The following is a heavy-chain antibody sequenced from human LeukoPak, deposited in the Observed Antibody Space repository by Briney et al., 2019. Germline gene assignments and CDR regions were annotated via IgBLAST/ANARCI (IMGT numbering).Heavy chain of an antibody. V-gene: IGHV3-21*01. D-gene: IGHD2-2*01. Sequence: GGSLRLSCAASGFTFSSYSMNWVRQAPGKGLEWVSSISSSSSYIYYADSVKGRFTISRDNAKNSLYLQMNSLRAEDTAVYYCAGYCSSTSCPGHFDYWGQGTLVTVSS. CDR2: ISSSSSYI. CDR1: GFTFSSYS. J-gene: IGHJ4*02. CDR3: AGYCSSTSCPGHFDY.